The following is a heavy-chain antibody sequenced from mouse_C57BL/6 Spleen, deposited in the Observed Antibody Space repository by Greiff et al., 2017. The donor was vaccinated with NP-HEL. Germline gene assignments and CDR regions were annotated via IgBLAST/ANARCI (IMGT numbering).Heavy chain of an antibody. Sequence: EVMLVESGGDLVKPGGSLKLSCAASGFTFSSYGMSWVRQTPDKRLEWVATISSGGSYTYYPDSVKGRFTISRDNAKNTLYLQMSSLKSEDTAMYYCARHVYYDYDGDPYFDYWGQGTTLTVSS. V-gene: IGHV5-6*02. CDR2: ISSGGSYT. CDR1: GFTFSSYG. D-gene: IGHD2-4*01. J-gene: IGHJ2*01. CDR3: ARHVYYDYDGDPYFDY.